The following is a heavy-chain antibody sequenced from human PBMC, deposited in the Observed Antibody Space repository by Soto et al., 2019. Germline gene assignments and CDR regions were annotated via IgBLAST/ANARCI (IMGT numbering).Heavy chain of an antibody. V-gene: IGHV4-34*01. CDR2: INHRGSS. D-gene: IGHD1-7*01. CDR1: GGSLSGYY. Sequence: SEALSLSCAVNGGSLSGYYWSWIRQSPGKGLEWIGEINHRGSSDYNPSLKSRVTISIDASKNHVTLELTSVTAADTAVYYCARSDNRNSLYGVNVWGQGTAVTVSS. CDR3: ARSDNRNSLYGVNV. J-gene: IGHJ6*02.